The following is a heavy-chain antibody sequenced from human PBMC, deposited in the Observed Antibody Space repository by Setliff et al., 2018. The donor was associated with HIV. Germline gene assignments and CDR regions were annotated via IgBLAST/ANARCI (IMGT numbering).Heavy chain of an antibody. CDR1: DDSISSNY. CDR3: ARYSPRGYTLTGPY. V-gene: IGHV4-4*07. J-gene: IGHJ4*02. CDR2: IYHSGTT. D-gene: IGHD6-25*01. Sequence: PSETLSLTCTVSDDSISSNYWSWIRQSAGKGLEWVGSIYHSGTTYYNPSLKSRVTISLDTSKNQFSLKLTSVTAADTAVYYCARYSPRGYTLTGPYWGQGTLVTVSS.